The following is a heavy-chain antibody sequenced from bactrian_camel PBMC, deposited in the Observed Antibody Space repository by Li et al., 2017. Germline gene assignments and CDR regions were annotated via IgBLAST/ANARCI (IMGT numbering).Heavy chain of an antibody. Sequence: DVQLVESGGGSVQIGGSLRLSCVASGDTIGRYCMGWFRQIPDKEREGVASIYSGGGGYMAYVDSVKGRFTISRDNDKNTMYLEMKSLKPEDTAMYYCAASGPWRWDTDDGVACDQWNRYNSWGQGTQVTVS. CDR1: GDTIGRYC. D-gene: IGHD1*01. J-gene: IGHJ4*01. CDR3: AASGPWRWDTDDGVACDQWNRYNS. V-gene: IGHV3S31*01. CDR2: IYSGGGGYM.